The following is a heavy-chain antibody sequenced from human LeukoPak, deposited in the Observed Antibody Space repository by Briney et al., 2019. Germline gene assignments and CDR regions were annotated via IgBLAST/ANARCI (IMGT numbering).Heavy chain of an antibody. CDR2: IRYDGNYK. CDR3: ATADSSGATYFDY. V-gene: IGHV3-30*02. Sequence: GGSLRLSCAASGFTFSSYGMHWVRQAPGKGLEWVAFIRYDGNYKYYADSVKGRFTISRDNSKNTVYLQINSLGAEDTAVYYCATADSSGATYFDYWGQGTLVTVSS. CDR1: GFTFSSYG. D-gene: IGHD3-22*01. J-gene: IGHJ4*02.